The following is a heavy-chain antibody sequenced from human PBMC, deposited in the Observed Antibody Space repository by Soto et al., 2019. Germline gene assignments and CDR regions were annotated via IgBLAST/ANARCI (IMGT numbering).Heavy chain of an antibody. CDR3: ARSWFGHQVHWFDS. J-gene: IGHJ5*01. D-gene: IGHD3-16*01. CDR2: IYNSGST. Sequence: PSETLSLTCTVSGGSISSGDYYWSWIRQPPGKGLELIGYIYNSGSTYYNPSLKSRATISVDTSKNQFSLHLNSVTLEDTAVYYCARSWFGHQVHWFDSWGQGTLVTVSS. CDR1: GGSISSGDYY. V-gene: IGHV4-30-4*01.